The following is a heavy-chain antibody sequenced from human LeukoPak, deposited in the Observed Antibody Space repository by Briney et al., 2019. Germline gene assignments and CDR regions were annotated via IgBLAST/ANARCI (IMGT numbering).Heavy chain of an antibody. J-gene: IGHJ6*02. CDR1: GFALSSHW. CDR2: VNRDRSET. V-gene: IGHV3-7*03. CDR3: ARNNGMDV. Sequence: QPGGSLRLSCAASGFALSSHWMTWVRQVPGRGPEWVANVNRDRSETYYLDSVKGRFTISKDNAENSLYLQMNSLRAEDTALYHCARNNGMDVWGQGTTVIVSS.